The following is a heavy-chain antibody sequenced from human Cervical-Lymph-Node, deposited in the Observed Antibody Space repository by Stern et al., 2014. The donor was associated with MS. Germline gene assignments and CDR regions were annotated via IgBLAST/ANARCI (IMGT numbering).Heavy chain of an antibody. Sequence: EVQLVESGGGLVKPGGSLKLSCAASGFTFSNAWMSWVRQAPGQGLEWVGRIKSKTDGGTTDYAAPVKGRFTISRDDSKNTLYLQMNSLKTEDTAVYYCRTNYYYYGMDVWGQGTTVTVSS. CDR3: RTNYYYYGMDV. J-gene: IGHJ6*02. CDR2: IKSKTDGGTT. V-gene: IGHV3-15*01. CDR1: GFTFSNAW.